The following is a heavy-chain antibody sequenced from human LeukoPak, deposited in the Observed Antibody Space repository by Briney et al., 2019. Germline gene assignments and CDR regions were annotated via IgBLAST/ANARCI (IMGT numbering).Heavy chain of an antibody. CDR3: ARGRKYNYYMDV. D-gene: IGHD3-10*01. CDR2: IYYSGST. J-gene: IGHJ6*03. Sequence: SETLSLTCTLSGGSLSSGDYYWSWICQPRGKGVEWNGYIYYSGSTYYNPSLKSRVTISVDTSKNQFSLKLSSVTAADTAVYYCARGRKYNYYMDVWGKGTTVTVSS. CDR1: GGSLSSGDYY. V-gene: IGHV4-30-4*08.